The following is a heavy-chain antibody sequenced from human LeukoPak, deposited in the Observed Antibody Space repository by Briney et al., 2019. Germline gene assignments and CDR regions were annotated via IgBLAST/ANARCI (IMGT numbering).Heavy chain of an antibody. Sequence: GGSLRLSCAASGFTFSSYGIYWVRQAPGKGLEWVAVIWYDGSNKYYADSVKGRFTISRDNSKNTLYLQMNSLRAEDTAVYYCARERGVGGTTWGDIGYWGQGTLVTVSS. CDR2: IWYDGSNK. V-gene: IGHV3-33*01. J-gene: IGHJ4*02. CDR1: GFTFSSYG. CDR3: ARERGVGGTTWGDIGY. D-gene: IGHD1-26*01.